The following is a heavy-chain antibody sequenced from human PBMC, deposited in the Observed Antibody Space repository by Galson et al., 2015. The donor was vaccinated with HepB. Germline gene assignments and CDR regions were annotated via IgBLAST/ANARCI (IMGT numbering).Heavy chain of an antibody. J-gene: IGHJ5*02. D-gene: IGHD2-2*02. V-gene: IGHV4-39*01. CDR3: ARLAYCSSTSCYSLEGGWFDP. CDR2: IYYSGST. Sequence: SETLSLTCTVSGGSISSSSYYWGWIRQPPGKGLEWIGSIYYSGSTYYNPSLKSRVTISVDTSKNQFSLKLSSVTAADTAVYYCARLAYCSSTSCYSLEGGWFDPWGQGTLVTVSS. CDR1: GGSISSSSYY.